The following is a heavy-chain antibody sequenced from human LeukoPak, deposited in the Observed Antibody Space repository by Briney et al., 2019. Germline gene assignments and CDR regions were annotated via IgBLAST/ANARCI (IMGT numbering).Heavy chain of an antibody. CDR3: AIWGWEFYGY. Sequence: SETLSLTCAVSGYSISSGYYWGWIGQPPGKGLEWIGSIYHSRSTYYNPSLKSRVTISVDTSKNQFSLKLSSVTAADTAVYYCAIWGWEFYGYWGQGTLVTVSS. J-gene: IGHJ4*02. CDR1: GYSISSGYY. D-gene: IGHD3-16*01. V-gene: IGHV4-38-2*01. CDR2: IYHSRST.